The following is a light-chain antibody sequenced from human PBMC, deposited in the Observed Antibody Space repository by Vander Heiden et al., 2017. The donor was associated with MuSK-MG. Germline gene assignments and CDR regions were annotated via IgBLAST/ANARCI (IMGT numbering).Light chain of an antibody. V-gene: IGLV1-40*01. Sequence: HSVLTQPPSVSGAPGQTVTISCTGSNSDIGADYDVHWYQQLPGAAPRLLIYGNNIRASGVPDRFSGSKSGTSASLAITGLQAEDEADYYCQSFDTSLSGSIFGGGTKLTVL. CDR3: QSFDTSLSGSI. CDR1: NSDIGADYD. J-gene: IGLJ2*01. CDR2: GNN.